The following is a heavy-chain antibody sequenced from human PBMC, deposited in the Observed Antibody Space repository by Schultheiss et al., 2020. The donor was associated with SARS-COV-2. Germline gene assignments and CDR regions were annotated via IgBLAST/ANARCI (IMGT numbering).Heavy chain of an antibody. CDR2: IYYSGST. CDR3: ARELNY. V-gene: IGHV4-59*01. Sequence: GSLRLSCAVYGGSFSGYYWSWIRQHPGKGLEWIGYIYYSGSTNYNPSLKSRVTISVDTSKNQFSLKLSSVTAADTAVYYCARELNYWGQGTLVTVSS. CDR1: GGSFSGYY. J-gene: IGHJ4*02.